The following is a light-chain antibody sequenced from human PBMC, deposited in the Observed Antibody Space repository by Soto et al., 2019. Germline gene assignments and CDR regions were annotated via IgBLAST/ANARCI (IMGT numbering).Light chain of an antibody. CDR1: QSVSSN. Sequence: EIVMTQSPATLSVSPGERATLSCRASQSVSSNLAWYQQKPGQAPRLLIYGASTRATGIPARFSGSGSGTEFTLANSSLHSEDFAVYYCQLYNNWPRTFGQGTKVEIK. V-gene: IGKV3-15*01. CDR2: GAS. J-gene: IGKJ1*01. CDR3: QLYNNWPRT.